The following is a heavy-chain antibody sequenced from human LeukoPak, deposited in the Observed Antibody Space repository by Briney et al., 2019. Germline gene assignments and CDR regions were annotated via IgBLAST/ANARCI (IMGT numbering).Heavy chain of an antibody. CDR2: ISSSSSYI. J-gene: IGHJ3*02. CDR3: ARGIAVAGTRGAFDI. V-gene: IGHV3-21*01. D-gene: IGHD6-19*01. Sequence: TGGSLRLSCAASGFTFSSYSMNWVRQAPGKGLEWVSSISSSSSYIYYADSVKGRFTISRDNAKNSLYLQMNSLRAEDTAVYYCARGIAVAGTRGAFDIWGQGTMVTVSS. CDR1: GFTFSSYS.